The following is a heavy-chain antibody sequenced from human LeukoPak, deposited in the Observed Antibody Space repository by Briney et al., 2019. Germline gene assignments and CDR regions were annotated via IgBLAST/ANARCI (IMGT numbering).Heavy chain of an antibody. CDR1: GFTFSSYE. J-gene: IGHJ6*03. CDR2: ISSSGSTI. CDR3: AKGGGYEAQYYYYYLDV. V-gene: IGHV3-48*03. D-gene: IGHD5-12*01. Sequence: GGSLRLSCAASGFTFSSYEMNWVRQAPGKGLEWVSYISSSGSTIYYADSVKGRFTISRDNSKNTLYPQMKSLRAEDTAVYCCAKGGGYEAQYYYYYLDVWGKGTTVTISS.